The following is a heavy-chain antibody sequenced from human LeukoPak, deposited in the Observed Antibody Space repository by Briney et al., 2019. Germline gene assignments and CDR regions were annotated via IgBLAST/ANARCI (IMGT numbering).Heavy chain of an antibody. CDR1: GYTFTGYY. J-gene: IGHJ6*03. CDR2: INPNSGGT. D-gene: IGHD4-11*01. CDR3: ARDLRSNSYYYYMDV. V-gene: IGHV1-2*02. Sequence: ASVKVSCKASGYTFTGYYMHWVRQAPGQGLEWMGWINPNSGGTNYAQKFQGRVTMTRDTSISTAYMELSRLRSDDTAVYYCARDLRSNSYYYYMDVWGKGTTVTVSS.